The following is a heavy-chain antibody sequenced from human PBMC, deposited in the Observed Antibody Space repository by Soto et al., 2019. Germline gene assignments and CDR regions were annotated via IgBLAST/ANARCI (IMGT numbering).Heavy chain of an antibody. CDR2: MNPSSANT. J-gene: IGHJ6*02. CDR3: TRGQEVWWNAGPLGLHGLDV. V-gene: IGHV1-8*01. CDR1: RYTFISYD. Sequence: ASVKVSCKASRYTFISYDINWVRQAPGQGLEWMGWMNPSSANTGYAQKFQGRISMTRNTSMDTAYMELNSLTSEDTAVYYCTRGQEVWWNAGPLGLHGLDVWGQGTTVTVSS. D-gene: IGHD3-16*01.